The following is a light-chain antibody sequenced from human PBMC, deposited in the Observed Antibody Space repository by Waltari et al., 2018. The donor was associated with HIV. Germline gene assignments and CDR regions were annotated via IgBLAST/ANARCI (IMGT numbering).Light chain of an antibody. Sequence: DIVMTQSPDSLAVSLGERATINCKSSQSVLYSANNKNYLAWYQQKPGQPPKLLIYWASTRESWVPDRFSGSGSGTDFTLTISSLQAEEVAVYYCQQYYSTPHTFGQGTKLEIK. CDR3: QQYYSTPHT. CDR2: WAS. J-gene: IGKJ2*01. V-gene: IGKV4-1*01. CDR1: QSVLYSANNKNY.